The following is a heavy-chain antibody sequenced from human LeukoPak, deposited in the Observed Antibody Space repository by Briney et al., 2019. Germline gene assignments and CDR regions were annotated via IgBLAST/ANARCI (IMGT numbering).Heavy chain of an antibody. CDR3: ARQPAATAAFDI. CDR2: IYYTGGET. V-gene: IGHV4-59*08. CDR1: VGSINSYY. D-gene: IGHD5-18*01. Sequence: PSETLSLTCTVSVGSINSYYWSWIRQPPGKGLEWIGYIYYTGGETNYNPSLKSRLTISVDTSKNQFFLMMTSVTAADTAIYYCARQPAATAAFDIWAQGTMVTVSS. J-gene: IGHJ3*02.